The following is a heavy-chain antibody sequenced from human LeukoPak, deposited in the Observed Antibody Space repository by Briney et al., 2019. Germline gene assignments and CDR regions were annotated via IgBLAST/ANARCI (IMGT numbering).Heavy chain of an antibody. V-gene: IGHV4-4*07. CDR3: ARDTGKSGYPDY. D-gene: IGHD3-3*01. Sequence: SETLSLTRTVSGGSISSYYWSWIRQPAGKAPEWIGRIYSSGIINYNPSLKSRVTMSLDNSKNQLSLKLSYVTAADTAVYYCARDTGKSGYPDYWGQGTLVTVSS. J-gene: IGHJ4*02. CDR1: GGSISSYY. CDR2: IYSSGII.